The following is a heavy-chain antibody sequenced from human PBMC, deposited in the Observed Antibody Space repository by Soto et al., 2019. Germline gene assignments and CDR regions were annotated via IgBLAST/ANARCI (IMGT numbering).Heavy chain of an antibody. CDR2: ISGSGGST. D-gene: IGHD3-9*01. CDR1: GFTFSSYA. J-gene: IGHJ4*02. V-gene: IGHV3-23*01. Sequence: EVQLLESGGGLVQPGGSLRLSCAASGFTFSSYAMSWVRQAPGKGLEWVSAISGSGGSTYYADSVKGRFTISRDNSKNTLYLQMNSLRAEDTAVYYCANRLAGGRGSYYDILSGFVYWGQGPLVTVSS. CDR3: ANRLAGGRGSYYDILSGFVY.